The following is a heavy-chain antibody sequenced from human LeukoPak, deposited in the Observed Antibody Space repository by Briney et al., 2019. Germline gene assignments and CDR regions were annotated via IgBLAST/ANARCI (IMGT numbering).Heavy chain of an antibody. CDR1: GGSISSSSYY. CDR2: VYTSGST. D-gene: IGHD2-2*01. J-gene: IGHJ4*02. CDR3: ARAPRCSSNSCEYPGGYYFDY. Sequence: PSETLSLTCTVSGGSISSSSYYWGWIRQPPGKGLEWIGRVYTSGSTNYNPSLKSRVTISLDTSKNQVSLKLSSVTAADTAVYYCARAPRCSSNSCEYPGGYYFDYWGQGTLVTVSS. V-gene: IGHV4-39*01.